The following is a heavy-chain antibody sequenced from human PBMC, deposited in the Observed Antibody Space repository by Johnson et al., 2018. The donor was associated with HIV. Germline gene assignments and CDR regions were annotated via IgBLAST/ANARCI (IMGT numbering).Heavy chain of an antibody. J-gene: IGHJ3*01. D-gene: IGHD2-21*02. CDR2: ISYDGSNK. CDR1: GFTFSRYA. V-gene: IGHV3-30-3*01. Sequence: VQLVESGGGVVQPGRSLRLSCAASGFTFSRYAMHWVRQAPGKGLEWVAVISYDGSNKYYADSVKGRFPISRDNSKNTLYLQMDSLRAEDTALSYCARDGGAYCGGDCFSDAFDLWGQGTMVTVSS. CDR3: ARDGGAYCGGDCFSDAFDL.